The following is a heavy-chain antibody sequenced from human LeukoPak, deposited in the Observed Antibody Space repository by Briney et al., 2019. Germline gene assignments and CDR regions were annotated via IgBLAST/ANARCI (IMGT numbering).Heavy chain of an antibody. CDR3: TTGPSFGYEW. CDR1: GMTFSNHW. CDR2: IKTDGRTT. V-gene: IGHV3-74*01. Sequence: GGSLRLSCTASGMTFSNHWMHWVRQAPGKGLVWVSLIKTDGRTTIYADSVKGRFTISRDDGKSTLYLQMNSLRAEDTAIYYCTTGPSFGYEWWGQGTVVTVSS. D-gene: IGHD3-22*01. J-gene: IGHJ4*02.